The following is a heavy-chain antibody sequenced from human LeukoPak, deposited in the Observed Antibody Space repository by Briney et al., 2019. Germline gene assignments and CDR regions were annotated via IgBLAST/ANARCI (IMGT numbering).Heavy chain of an antibody. CDR1: GFTFSSYG. CDR3: ARDRSYYYGMDV. J-gene: IGHJ6*02. CDR2: IWYDGSNK. Sequence: GRSLRLSCAASGFTFSSYGMHWVRQAPGKGLEWVAVIWYDGSNKYYADSVKGRFTISRDNSKNTLYLQMNSLRAEDTAVYYCARDRSYYYGMDVWGQGTTVTVSS. V-gene: IGHV3-33*08.